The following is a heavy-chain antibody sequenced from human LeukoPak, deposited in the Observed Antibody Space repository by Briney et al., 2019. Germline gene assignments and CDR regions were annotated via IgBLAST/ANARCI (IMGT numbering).Heavy chain of an antibody. Sequence: ASVKVSCKASGYTFNGYYVHWVRQAPGQGLEWMGWINPNSGGTNYAQKFQGRVTMTRDTSISTAYMELSRLRSDDTAMYYCARGIQYYYHSGAYLDYWGQGTLVTVSS. D-gene: IGHD3-22*01. CDR3: ARGIQYYYHSGAYLDY. J-gene: IGHJ4*02. V-gene: IGHV1-2*02. CDR2: INPNSGGT. CDR1: GYTFNGYY.